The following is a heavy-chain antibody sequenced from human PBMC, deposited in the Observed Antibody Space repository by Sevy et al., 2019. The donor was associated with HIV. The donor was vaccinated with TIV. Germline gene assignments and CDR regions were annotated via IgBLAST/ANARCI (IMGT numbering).Heavy chain of an antibody. CDR2: MSFDGKYK. V-gene: IGHV3-30*04. Sequence: GGSLSLSCAASGFTFNIFPLHWVRQAPGKGLEWVRIMSFDGKYKYYADSVRGRFTISRDNSKNTLYLQMNNLRPGDTAIYYCARERKGGGLDYWGQGTLVTVSS. J-gene: IGHJ4*02. CDR3: ARERKGGGLDY. D-gene: IGHD3-16*01. CDR1: GFTFNIFP.